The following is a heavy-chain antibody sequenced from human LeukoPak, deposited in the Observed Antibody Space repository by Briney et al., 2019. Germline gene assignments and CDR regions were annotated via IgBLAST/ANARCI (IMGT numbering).Heavy chain of an antibody. D-gene: IGHD5-18*01. CDR1: GGSISSYY. J-gene: IGHJ5*02. CDR2: IYYSGST. CDR3: ARDLTSYGLYSWFDP. Sequence: PSETLSLTCTVSGGSISSYYWSWIRQPPGKGLEWIGYIYYSGSTNYNPSLKSRVTISVDTSKNQFSLKLSSVTAADTAVYYCARDLTSYGLYSWFDPWGQGTLVTVSS. V-gene: IGHV4-59*01.